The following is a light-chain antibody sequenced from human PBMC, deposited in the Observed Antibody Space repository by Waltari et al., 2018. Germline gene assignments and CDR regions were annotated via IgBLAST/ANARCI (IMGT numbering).Light chain of an antibody. CDR1: QSVRNN. Sequence: EIVMKQYPATLSVSPGERANLHCRASQSVRNNLVWYQQKPGQAPRLLIYGASTRVTGIPSRFSVSGSGTDFTLTISSLQSEDFAVYYCQQYNNWPPWTFGQGTKVEIK. CDR3: QQYNNWPPWT. J-gene: IGKJ1*01. V-gene: IGKV3-15*01. CDR2: GAS.